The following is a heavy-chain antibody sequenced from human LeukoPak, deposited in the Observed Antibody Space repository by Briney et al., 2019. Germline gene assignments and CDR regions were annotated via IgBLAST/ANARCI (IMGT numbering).Heavy chain of an antibody. CDR1: GGYISSHY. CDR2: IYYSGGT. D-gene: IGHD3-16*02. CDR3: ARNVMITFGGVIGSDAFDI. J-gene: IGHJ3*02. Sequence: SETLSLTCSVSGGYISSHYWSWIRQPPGKGLEWIGYIYYSGGTNYNPSLMSRVTISVDTSRNQFSLKLSSVTAADTAVYYCARNVMITFGGVIGSDAFDIWGQGTMVTVSS. V-gene: IGHV4-59*08.